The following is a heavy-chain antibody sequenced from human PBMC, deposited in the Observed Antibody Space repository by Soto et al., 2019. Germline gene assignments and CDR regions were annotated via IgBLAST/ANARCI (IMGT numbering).Heavy chain of an antibody. CDR3: ARGGSYGDFFDY. Sequence: ETLSLTCSVSGGSMSEYFWSWIRQSPGKGLEWIGYIYYTGSTKYNPSLQSRVTISLDTSKNQFSLRLTSVTSADTAVYYCARGGSYGDFFDYWGQGAQVTVSS. CDR1: GGSMSEYF. CDR2: IYYTGST. D-gene: IGHD4-17*01. J-gene: IGHJ4*02. V-gene: IGHV4-59*01.